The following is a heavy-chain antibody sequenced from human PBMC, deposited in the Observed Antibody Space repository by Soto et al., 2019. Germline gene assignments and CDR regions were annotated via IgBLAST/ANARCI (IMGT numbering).Heavy chain of an antibody. J-gene: IGHJ4*02. CDR2: IIPIFGTA. CDR1: GGTFSSYA. D-gene: IGHD4-17*01. Sequence: GASVKVSCKASGGTFSSYAISWVRQAPGQGLEWMGGIIPIFGTARYSQKFGDRITITADESTNTVYMDLRSLTSEDTAIYYCAKSAPMDAGDKYYYDFWGQGALVTVSS. CDR3: AKSAPMDAGDKYYYDF. V-gene: IGHV1-69*13.